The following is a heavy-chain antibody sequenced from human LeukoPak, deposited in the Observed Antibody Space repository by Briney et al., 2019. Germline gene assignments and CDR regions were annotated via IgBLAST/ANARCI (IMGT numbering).Heavy chain of an antibody. CDR1: GSTVSGNY. Sequence: GGSLRLSCAASGSTVSGNYMSWVRQAPGKALEWLSTIETGGATFYADSVKGQFTVSRDNSKNTLYLQMNSLRVDDTAVYYCARYFSTAFDIWGQGTMVTVSS. CDR3: ARYFSTAFDI. D-gene: IGHD3-3*01. CDR2: IETGGAT. V-gene: IGHV3-53*01. J-gene: IGHJ3*02.